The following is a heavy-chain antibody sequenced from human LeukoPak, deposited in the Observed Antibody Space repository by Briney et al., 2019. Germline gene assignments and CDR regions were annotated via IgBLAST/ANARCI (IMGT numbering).Heavy chain of an antibody. V-gene: IGHV3-21*01. CDR1: GFTFSSYS. CDR3: ARDSTQGMVATSWFDP. Sequence: GGSLRLSCAASGFTFSSYSMNWVRQAPGKGLEWASSISSSSSYIYYADSVKGRFTISRDNAKNSLYLQMNSLRAEDTAVYYCARDSTQGMVATSWFDPWGQGTLVTVSS. CDR2: ISSSSSYI. D-gene: IGHD5-12*01. J-gene: IGHJ5*02.